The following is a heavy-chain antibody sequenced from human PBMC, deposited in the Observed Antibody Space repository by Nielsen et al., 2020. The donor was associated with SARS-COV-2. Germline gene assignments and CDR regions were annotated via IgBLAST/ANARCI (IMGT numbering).Heavy chain of an antibody. CDR2: ISGSGGST. J-gene: IGHJ4*02. D-gene: IGHD5-24*01. Sequence: GESLKISCAASGFTFSSYAMGWVRQAPGKGLEWVSAISGSGGSTYYADSVKGRFTISRDNSKNTLYLQMNSLRAEDTAVYYCAKTDGYNSLVAATIFDYWGQGTLVTVSS. CDR3: AKTDGYNSLVAATIFDY. V-gene: IGHV3-23*01. CDR1: GFTFSSYA.